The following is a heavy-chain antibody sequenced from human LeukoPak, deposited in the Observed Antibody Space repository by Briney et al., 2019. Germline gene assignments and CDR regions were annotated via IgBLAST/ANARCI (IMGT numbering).Heavy chain of an antibody. J-gene: IGHJ4*02. CDR1: GFTFSDYY. CDR3: AMLMGRRAAAGKGGHFGVIVVDY. CDR2: ISSSGSTI. D-gene: IGHD6-13*01. V-gene: IGHV3-11*01. Sequence: GGSLRLSCAASGFTFSDYYMSWIRQAPGKGLEWVSYISSSGSTIYYADSVKGRFTISRDNAKNSLYLQMNSLRAEDTAVYYCAMLMGRRAAAGKGGHFGVIVVDYWGQGTLVTVSS.